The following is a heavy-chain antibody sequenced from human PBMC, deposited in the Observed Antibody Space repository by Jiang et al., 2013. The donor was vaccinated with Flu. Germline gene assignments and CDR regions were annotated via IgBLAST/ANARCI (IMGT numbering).Heavy chain of an antibody. CDR3: ARPPNCANTNCYRAFAN. Sequence: LLKPSETLSLACAVYGGSFSGHYWTWIRQPPGKGLEWIGEVDHNGGANYNPALKSRATISVDPSRNQFSLRLTSVTAADSAVYFCARPPNCANTNCYRAFANWGRGTLVTVSS. CDR2: VDHNGGA. D-gene: IGHD2/OR15-2a*01. J-gene: IGHJ4*02. CDR1: GGSFSGHY. V-gene: IGHV4-34*01.